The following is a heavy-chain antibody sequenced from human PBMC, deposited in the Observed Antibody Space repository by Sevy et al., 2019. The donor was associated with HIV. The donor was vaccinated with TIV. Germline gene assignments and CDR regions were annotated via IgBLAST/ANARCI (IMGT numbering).Heavy chain of an antibody. D-gene: IGHD2-21*02. Sequence: GGSLRLSCAASGFTFDDYAMHWVRQAPGKGLEWVSGISWNSGSIGYAGSVKGRFTISRDNAKNSLYLQMNSLRAEDTALYYCAQDVLLDDYGMGVWGQGTTVTDSS. CDR3: AQDVLLDDYGMGV. CDR2: ISWNSGSI. V-gene: IGHV3-9*01. J-gene: IGHJ6*02. CDR1: GFTFDDYA.